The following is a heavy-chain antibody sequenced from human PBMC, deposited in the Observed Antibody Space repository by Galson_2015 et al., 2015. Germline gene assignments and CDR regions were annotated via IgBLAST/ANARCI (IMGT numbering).Heavy chain of an antibody. J-gene: IGHJ6*02. D-gene: IGHD4-11*01. CDR3: ARVRRADYSHNYYYGLDV. CDR2: ISSDGSNK. CDR1: GFTFSSYA. V-gene: IGHV3-30-3*01. Sequence: SLRLSCAASGFTFSSYAIHWVRQAPGKGLEWVAVISSDGSNKYYADSVKGRFSISRDNSKKTLYLQMNSLRTEDTAVYYCARVRRADYSHNYYYGLDVWGQGTTVTVSS.